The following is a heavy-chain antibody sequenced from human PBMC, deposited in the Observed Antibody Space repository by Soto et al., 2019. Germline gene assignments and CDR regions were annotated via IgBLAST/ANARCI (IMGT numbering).Heavy chain of an antibody. CDR1: GFTFSSYV. Sequence: EVQLLDSGEDLVQPGGSLRLSCAASGFTFSSYVMSWVRQAPGKGLEWVSAISGSGGSTYSADSVKGRFTISRDNSKNTLYLQMDSLRAEDTALYYCAKGNNLEWFLSPIAYWGQGTLVTVSS. CDR2: ISGSGGST. CDR3: AKGNNLEWFLSPIAY. D-gene: IGHD3-3*01. J-gene: IGHJ4*02. V-gene: IGHV3-23*01.